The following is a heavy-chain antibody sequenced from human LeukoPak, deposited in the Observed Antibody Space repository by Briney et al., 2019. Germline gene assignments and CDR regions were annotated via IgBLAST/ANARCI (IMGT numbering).Heavy chain of an antibody. Sequence: SVKLSCTASGVTFSSYAISWVRQAPGQGLEWMGGIIPIFGTANYAQKFQGRVTITADESTSTAYMELSSLRSEDTAVYYCARAPGGYKKDFDYWGQGTLVTVSS. CDR1: GVTFSSYA. CDR3: ARAPGGYKKDFDY. D-gene: IGHD5-18*01. J-gene: IGHJ4*02. CDR2: IIPIFGTA. V-gene: IGHV1-69*13.